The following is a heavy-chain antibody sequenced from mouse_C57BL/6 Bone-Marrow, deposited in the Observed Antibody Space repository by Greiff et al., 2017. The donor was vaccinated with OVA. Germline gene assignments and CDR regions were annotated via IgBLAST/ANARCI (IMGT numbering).Heavy chain of an antibody. CDR1: GFTFSSYA. CDR2: ISDGGSYT. Sequence: EVKLMESGGGLVKPGGSLKLSCAASGFTFSSYAMSWVRQTPEKRLEWVATISDGGSYTYYPDNVKGRFTISRDNAKNNLYLQMSHLKSEDTAMYYCARARLGYFDYWGQGTTLTVSS. V-gene: IGHV5-4*03. CDR3: ARARLGYFDY. J-gene: IGHJ2*01. D-gene: IGHD3-3*01.